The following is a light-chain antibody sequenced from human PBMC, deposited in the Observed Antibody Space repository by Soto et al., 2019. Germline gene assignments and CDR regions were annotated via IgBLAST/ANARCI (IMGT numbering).Light chain of an antibody. CDR1: NMGSKS. CDR3: QTADGGLRGRV. J-gene: IGLJ3*02. V-gene: IGLV3-21*02. Sequence: SYELTQPTSVSVAPGQTARITCGGNNMGSKSVHWYQQKPGQAPVLVVYDDSDRPSGIPERFSGSKSGTSASLAIDGLQPEDEGDYYCQTADGGLRGRVFGGGTKLTVL. CDR2: DDS.